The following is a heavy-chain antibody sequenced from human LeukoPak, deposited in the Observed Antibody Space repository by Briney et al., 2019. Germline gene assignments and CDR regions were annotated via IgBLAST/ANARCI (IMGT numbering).Heavy chain of an antibody. D-gene: IGHD2-15*01. V-gene: IGHV3-48*01. CDR1: GFTVSSNS. CDR2: ISSSGGTI. Sequence: GRSLRLSCAASGFTVSSNSMDWVRHAPGEGLGWVSYISSSGGTIYYADSVKGRFTISRDNAKNSLYLQMNSLRAEDTAVYYCARELGYCSGGSCYNIRFDPWGQGTLVTVSS. CDR3: ARELGYCSGGSCYNIRFDP. J-gene: IGHJ5*02.